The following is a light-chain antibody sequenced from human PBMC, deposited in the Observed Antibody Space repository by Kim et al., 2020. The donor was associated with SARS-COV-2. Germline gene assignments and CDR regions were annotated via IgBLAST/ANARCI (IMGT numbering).Light chain of an antibody. J-gene: IGLJ3*02. CDR1: SSNIESNF. CDR3: AAWDDSLSGRV. CDR2: RSN. V-gene: IGLV1-47*01. Sequence: QPVLTQPPSTSGTPGQRVTISCSGSSSNIESNFVYWYQQLPGTAPKVLIYRSNQRPSGVPDRFSGSKSGTSAFLAISGLRSEDEADYYCAAWDDSLSGRVFGGGTQLTVL.